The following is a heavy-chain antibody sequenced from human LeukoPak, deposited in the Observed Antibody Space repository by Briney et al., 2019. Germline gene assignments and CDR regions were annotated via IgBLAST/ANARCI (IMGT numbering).Heavy chain of an antibody. Sequence: AAVKVSFKGSGYSSTNYGFSWVRQPPGQGLEWMGWIHIYRGNTHYPQKFQGRVTMTTDTSTSTVYMEVRGLRSDDAAMSYCARDVGITVADSFDPWGQGTLVTVSS. J-gene: IGHJ5*02. CDR1: GYSSTNYG. CDR3: ARDVGITVADSFDP. CDR2: IHIYRGNT. D-gene: IGHD6-13*01. V-gene: IGHV1-18*01.